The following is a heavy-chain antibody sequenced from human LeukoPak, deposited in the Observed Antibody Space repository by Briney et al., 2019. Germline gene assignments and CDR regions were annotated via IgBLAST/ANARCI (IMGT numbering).Heavy chain of an antibody. D-gene: IGHD2-15*01. CDR1: GGSISSYY. CDR2: IYYSGST. CDR3: ARQDAVVVAAHRNWFDP. J-gene: IGHJ5*02. V-gene: IGHV4-59*08. Sequence: PSETLSLTCTVSGGSISSYYWSWIRQPPGEGPGWIGYIYYSGSTNYNPSLKSRVTISVDTSKNQFSLKLSSVTAADTAVYYCARQDAVVVAAHRNWFDPWGQGTLVTVSS.